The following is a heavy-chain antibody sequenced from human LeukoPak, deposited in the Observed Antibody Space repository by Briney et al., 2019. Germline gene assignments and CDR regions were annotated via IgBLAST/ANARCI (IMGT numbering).Heavy chain of an antibody. CDR2: INHSGST. V-gene: IGHV4-34*01. J-gene: IGHJ4*02. CDR1: GGSFSGYY. CDR3: ARFFYDFWSGYSRFDY. Sequence: SETLSLTCAVYGGSFSGYYWSWIRQPPGKGLEWFGEINHSGSTNYNPSLKSRVTISVDTSKNQFSLKLSSVTAADTAVYYCARFFYDFWSGYSRFDYWGQGTLVTVSS. D-gene: IGHD3-3*01.